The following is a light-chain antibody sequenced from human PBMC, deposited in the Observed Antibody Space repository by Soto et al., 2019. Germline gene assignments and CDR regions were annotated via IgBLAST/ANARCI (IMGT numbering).Light chain of an antibody. CDR2: VAS. V-gene: IGKV1-27*01. CDR3: QEYNSAPRVT. Sequence: DIQMTQSPSSLSASVGDRVTITCRASQGISNCLAWYQQKPGKVPKLLIYVASTLQSGVPSRFSGSGSGTDLTLTISSLKPEDVATYYCQEYNSAPRVTFGPGTKVDIK. J-gene: IGKJ3*01. CDR1: QGISNC.